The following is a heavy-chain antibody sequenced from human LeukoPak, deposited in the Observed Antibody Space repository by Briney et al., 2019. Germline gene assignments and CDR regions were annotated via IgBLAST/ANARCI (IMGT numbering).Heavy chain of an antibody. CDR1: GFTFSSYS. J-gene: IGHJ4*02. Sequence: PGGSLRLSCAASGFTFSSYSMNWVRQAPGKGLGWVSSISSSSSYIYYADSVKGRFTISRDNAKNSLYLQMNSLRAEDTAVYYCARDFSVVPAAQRDYWGQGTLVTVSS. CDR2: ISSSSSYI. V-gene: IGHV3-21*01. D-gene: IGHD2-2*01. CDR3: ARDFSVVPAAQRDY.